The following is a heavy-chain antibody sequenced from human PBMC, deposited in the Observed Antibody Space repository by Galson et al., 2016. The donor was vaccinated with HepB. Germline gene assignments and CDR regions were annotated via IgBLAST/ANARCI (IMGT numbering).Heavy chain of an antibody. V-gene: IGHV3-7*03. CDR3: ANIPGVDWEFDS. CDR2: INPDGSGK. Sequence: SLRLSCAASGFSFRSSWMGWVRQSPGKGLEWVGNINPDGSGKYYADFVKGRFTISRDNTRNSLDLQLRSLRAEDTATYYCANIPGVDWEFDSWGQGTLVTVSS. J-gene: IGHJ4*02. CDR1: GFSFRSSW. D-gene: IGHD3-9*01.